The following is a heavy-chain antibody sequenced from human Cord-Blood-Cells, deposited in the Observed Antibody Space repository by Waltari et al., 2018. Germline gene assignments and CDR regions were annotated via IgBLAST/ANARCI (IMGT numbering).Heavy chain of an antibody. D-gene: IGHD3-9*01. CDR1: GFTFRSYW. CDR3: ASKRYFGWFDP. Sequence: EVQLVESGGGLVQPGGSLRLSCAASGFTFRSYWMPRVRQAPGKGRVWVSRINSDGSSTSYADSVKGRFTISRDNAKNTLYLQMNSLRAEDTAVYYCASKRYFGWFDPWGQGTLVTVSS. V-gene: IGHV3-74*01. J-gene: IGHJ5*02. CDR2: INSDGSST.